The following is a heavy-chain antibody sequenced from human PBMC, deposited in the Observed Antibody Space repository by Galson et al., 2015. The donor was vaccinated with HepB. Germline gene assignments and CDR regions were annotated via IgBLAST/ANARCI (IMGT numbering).Heavy chain of an antibody. CDR2: ITSSSSYT. CDR1: GYTFSDYY. D-gene: IGHD1-7*01. V-gene: IGHV3-11*05. CDR3: ARELETRGFDY. Sequence: SLRLSCAASGYTFSDYYMSWIRQAPGKGLEWVSYITSSSSYTNYADSVKGRFTISRDNAKNSLYLQMNSLRAEDTAVYYCARELETRGFDYWGQGTLVTVSS. J-gene: IGHJ4*02.